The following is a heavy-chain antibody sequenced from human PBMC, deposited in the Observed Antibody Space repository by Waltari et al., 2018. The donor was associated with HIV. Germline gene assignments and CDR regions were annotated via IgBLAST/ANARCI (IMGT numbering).Heavy chain of an antibody. CDR2: ISTNNATT. CDR1: GYTFLSYG. CDR3: ARDGLRYSGTFYSDY. D-gene: IGHD1-26*01. V-gene: IGHV1-18*01. J-gene: IGHJ4*02. Sequence: QVHLVQSGAEMKKPGASVKVSCKASGYTFLSYGISWVRQAPGHGLEWRGWISTNNATTSYAPCFQGRPTMTTDTSTTAADMELRSLTSDDTAVYYCARDGLRYSGTFYSDYWGQGTLVTVSS.